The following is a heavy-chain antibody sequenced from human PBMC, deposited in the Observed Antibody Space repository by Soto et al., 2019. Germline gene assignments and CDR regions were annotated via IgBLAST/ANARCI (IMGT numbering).Heavy chain of an antibody. CDR3: ARVYSGSYGQND. Sequence: QVQLQESGPGVMRPSETLSLTCVVSGGSVSRGSYYWTWIRQPPGKGLEWIGHIFYSMKTTTYNPTRESRVSISVDTSQNLFSLSLTSVTAADTAVYYCARVYSGSYGQNDWGQGTLVTVSS. CDR1: GGSVSRGSYY. D-gene: IGHD1-26*01. J-gene: IGHJ1*01. V-gene: IGHV4-61*03. CDR2: IFYSMKTT.